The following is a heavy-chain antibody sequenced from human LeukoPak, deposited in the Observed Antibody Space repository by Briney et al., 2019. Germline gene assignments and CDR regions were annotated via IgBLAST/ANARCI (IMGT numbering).Heavy chain of an antibody. CDR1: GGSISSSSYY. Sequence: PSETLSLTCTVSGGSISSSSYYWGWIRQPPGKGLEWIGYIYHSGSTYYNPSLKSRVTISVDRSKNQFSLKLSSVTAADTAVYYCAKGGLNYYYGMDVWGQGTTVTVSS. D-gene: IGHD3-16*01. J-gene: IGHJ6*02. CDR3: AKGGLNYYYGMDV. V-gene: IGHV4-39*07. CDR2: IYHSGST.